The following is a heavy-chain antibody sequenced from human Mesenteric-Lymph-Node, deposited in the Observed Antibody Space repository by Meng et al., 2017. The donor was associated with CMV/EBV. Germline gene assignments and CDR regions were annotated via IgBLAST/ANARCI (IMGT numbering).Heavy chain of an antibody. Sequence: GESLKISCAASGFTFSNYGMHWVRQAPGKGLEWVALISSDGSNKYYADSVKGRFTISRDNSKNTLYLQMSSLRAEDTAVYFCARVQRGGYHYNDYQYCGMDVWGQGTTVTVSS. J-gene: IGHJ6*02. V-gene: IGHV3-30*19. CDR3: ARVQRGGYHYNDYQYCGMDV. CDR1: GFTFSNYG. CDR2: ISSDGSNK. D-gene: IGHD3-22*01.